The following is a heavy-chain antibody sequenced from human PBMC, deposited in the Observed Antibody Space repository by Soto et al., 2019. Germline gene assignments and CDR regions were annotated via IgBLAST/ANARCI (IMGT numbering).Heavy chain of an antibody. CDR1: GFTFSSYA. J-gene: IGHJ1*01. CDR3: AKGKERYYDSSCYYFWH. D-gene: IGHD3-22*01. V-gene: IGHV3-23*01. CDR2: ISGSGGST. Sequence: GGSLRLTCAASGFTFSSYAMSWVRQAPGKGLEWVSAISGSGGSTYYADSVKGRFTISRDNSKNTLYLQMNSLRAEDTAVYYCAKGKERYYDSSCYYFWHWGQGTLVTVSS.